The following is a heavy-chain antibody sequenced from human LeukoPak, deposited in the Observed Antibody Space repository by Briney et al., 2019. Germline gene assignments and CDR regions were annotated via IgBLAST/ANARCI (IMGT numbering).Heavy chain of an antibody. V-gene: IGHV1-2*02. J-gene: IGHJ4*02. CDR3: ARENLPYGDFEY. Sequence: ASVKVSCKASGYTFSDYYIQWVRQAPGQGLEWMAWINPKSGGTVYAQKFQGRVTLSRDTSINTAYREMTRLTSDDTAIYFCARENLPYGDFEYWGRGTLVTVSS. CDR1: GYTFSDYY. CDR2: INPKSGGT. D-gene: IGHD4/OR15-4a*01.